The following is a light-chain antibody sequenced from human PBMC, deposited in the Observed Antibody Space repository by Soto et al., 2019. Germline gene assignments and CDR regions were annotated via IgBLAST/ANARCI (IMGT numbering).Light chain of an antibody. CDR3: QQRSSWPLT. CDR1: QSLRNF. Sequence: EIVLTQSPATLSLSPGERATLSCRASQSLRNFLAWYQQKPGQAPRLLIYDASNRATGIPARFSGSGSGTDFTLVISSLEPEDSAVYYCQQRSSWPLTFGVGTRVESK. J-gene: IGKJ4*01. CDR2: DAS. V-gene: IGKV3-11*01.